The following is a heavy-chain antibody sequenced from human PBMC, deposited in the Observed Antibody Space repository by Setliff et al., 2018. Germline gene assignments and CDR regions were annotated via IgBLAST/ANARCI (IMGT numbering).Heavy chain of an antibody. Sequence: ASVKVSCKTSGDTLSASIISWVRQAPGRGLEWVGWISGHNGNAYYAPSLQDRVTLTTDISTSTAFMEMRSLRSDDTATYYCVRDGAGAFDYWGPGTLVTVSS. D-gene: IGHD1-26*01. CDR2: ISGHNGNA. CDR1: GDTLSASI. V-gene: IGHV1-18*01. J-gene: IGHJ4*02. CDR3: VRDGAGAFDY.